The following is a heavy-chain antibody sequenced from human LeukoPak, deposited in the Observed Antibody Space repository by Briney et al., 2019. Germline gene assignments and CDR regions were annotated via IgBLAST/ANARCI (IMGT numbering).Heavy chain of an antibody. V-gene: IGHV3-48*04. CDR1: GFTFSSYS. CDR3: ARTSSGWYGWFDP. D-gene: IGHD6-19*01. CDR2: ISSTSSTI. Sequence: GGSLRLSCAASGFTFSSYSMNWVRQAPGKGLEWGSYISSTSSTIYYADSVKGRFPISRDNANNSLYLQMNSLRAEDTAVYYCARTSSGWYGWFDPWGQGTLVTVSS. J-gene: IGHJ5*02.